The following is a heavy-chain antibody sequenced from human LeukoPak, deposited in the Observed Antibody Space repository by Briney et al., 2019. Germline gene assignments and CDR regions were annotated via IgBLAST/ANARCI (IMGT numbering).Heavy chain of an antibody. CDR2: ISKSGNT. CDR3: ARRGFLDY. CDR1: GSSISGYY. Sequence: SETLSLTCTVSGSSISGYYWSWIRQPPGKGLEWIGYISKSGNTDYSPSLKSRVTISADTSKNHLSLKLSSVTAADTAVYYCARRGFLDYWGQGTLVTVSS. J-gene: IGHJ4*02. D-gene: IGHD3-10*01. V-gene: IGHV4-59*01.